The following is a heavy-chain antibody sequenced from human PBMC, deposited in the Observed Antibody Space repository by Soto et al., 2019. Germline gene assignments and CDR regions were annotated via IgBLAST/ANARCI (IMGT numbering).Heavy chain of an antibody. CDR3: ARHGSSGYYFHTDY. CDR1: GGTFSSYT. J-gene: IGHJ4*02. V-gene: IGHV1-69*02. D-gene: IGHD3-22*01. Sequence: QVQLVQSGAEVKKPGSSVKVSCKASGGTFSSYTISWVRQAPGQGLEWMGRIIPILGIANYAQKFQGRVTITADKSTSTAYMELSSLRSEDTAVYYCARHGSSGYYFHTDYWGQGTLVTVSS. CDR2: IIPILGIA.